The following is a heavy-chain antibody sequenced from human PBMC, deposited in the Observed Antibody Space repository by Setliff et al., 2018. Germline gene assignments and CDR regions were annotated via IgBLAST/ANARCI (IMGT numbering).Heavy chain of an antibody. J-gene: IGHJ4*02. V-gene: IGHV1-69*13. CDR2: IIPNFGSA. D-gene: IGHD6-19*01. CDR3: ARGSVEYSRGWYYFDY. CDR1: GGTFNSYA. Sequence: ASVKVSCKASGGTFNSYAISWVRQAPGQGLEWMGGIIPNFGSANYARKFQGRVTVTADESTGTAYMELSSLRSEDTAVYYCARGSVEYSRGWYYFDYWAQGTLVTVSS.